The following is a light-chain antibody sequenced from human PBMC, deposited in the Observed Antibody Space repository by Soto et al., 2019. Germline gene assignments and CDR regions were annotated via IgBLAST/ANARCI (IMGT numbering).Light chain of an antibody. CDR3: QQCNSSPLT. V-gene: IGKV3-15*01. CDR2: GAS. CDR1: QSVSTN. Sequence: EIEMTQSPATLSASLGDRATLSCRASQSVSTNLAWYQQKPGQAPRLLIYGASTMLTGIPSRFSGSGSGTEFTLTITSLQPEDFAIYYCQQCNSSPLTFGQGTKMEI. J-gene: IGKJ2*01.